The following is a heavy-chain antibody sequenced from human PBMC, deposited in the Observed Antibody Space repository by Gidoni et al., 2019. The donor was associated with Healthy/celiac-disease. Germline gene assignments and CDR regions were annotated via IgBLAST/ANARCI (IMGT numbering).Heavy chain of an antibody. J-gene: IGHJ4*02. Sequence: QVQLQESGPVLVKPSDTLSLTCTVSGGSISSYYWSWIRQPPGKGLEWIGYIYYSGSTNYNPSIKSRVTISVDTSKHQFSLKLSSVTAADTAVYYCARNTAMVTHFDYWGQGPLVTVSS. D-gene: IGHD5-18*01. V-gene: IGHV4-59*01. CDR2: IYYSGST. CDR1: GGSISSYY. CDR3: ARNTAMVTHFDY.